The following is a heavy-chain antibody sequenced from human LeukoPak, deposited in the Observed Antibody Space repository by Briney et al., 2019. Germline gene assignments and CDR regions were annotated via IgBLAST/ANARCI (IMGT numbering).Heavy chain of an antibody. J-gene: IGHJ4*02. CDR3: ARDPLSYGDYGSDY. D-gene: IGHD4-17*01. Sequence: GASVKVSCKASGYTFTSYDINWVRQATGQGLEWMGWMNPNSGNTGYAQKFQGRVTMTRNTSISTAYMELSSLRSEDTAVYYCARDPLSYGDYGSDYWGQGTLVTVSS. CDR1: GYTFTSYD. CDR2: MNPNSGNT. V-gene: IGHV1-8*01.